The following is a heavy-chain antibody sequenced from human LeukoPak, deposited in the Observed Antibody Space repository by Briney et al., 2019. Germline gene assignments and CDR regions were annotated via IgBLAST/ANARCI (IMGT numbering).Heavy chain of an antibody. CDR3: AKEKSTGWPFDY. J-gene: IGHJ4*02. CDR1: GFTFSSYS. V-gene: IGHV3-21*04. CDR2: ISSSSSYI. D-gene: IGHD6-19*01. Sequence: GGSLRLSCAASGFTFSSYSMNWVRQAPGKGLEWVSSISSSSSYIYYADSVKGRFTISRDNSKNTLYLQMNSLRAEDTVIYYCAKEKSTGWPFDYWGQGTLVTVSS.